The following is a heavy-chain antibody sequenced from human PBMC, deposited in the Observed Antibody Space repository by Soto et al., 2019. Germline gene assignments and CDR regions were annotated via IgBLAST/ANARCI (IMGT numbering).Heavy chain of an antibody. CDR2: MKSKRDGGTT. CDR1: GITLTYAW. V-gene: IGHV3-15*01. Sequence: GGSLRLSCTASGITLTYAWMSWVRHVPGKGLNWVGRMKSKRDGGTTDYGSSFEGRFTISRDGSKSTVFLQMNGLKGDDTAVYYCTTGFYWGQGTPVTVSS. J-gene: IGHJ4*01. CDR3: TTGFY.